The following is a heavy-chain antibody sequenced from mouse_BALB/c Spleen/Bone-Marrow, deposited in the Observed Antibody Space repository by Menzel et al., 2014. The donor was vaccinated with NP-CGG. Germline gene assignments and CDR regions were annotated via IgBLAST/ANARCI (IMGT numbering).Heavy chain of an antibody. J-gene: IGHJ1*01. Sequence: EVKLVESGTVLARPGASVKMSCKASDYTFTSYRMHWFKQRPGQGLEWIGAIYPGNSDTSYNQKFKGKAELTAVTSTSTAYMDLSSLTNEDSAVYYCTLAYFGQGDWFFDVWGAGTTVTVSS. D-gene: IGHD2-10*01. CDR2: IYPGNSDT. CDR1: DYTFTSYR. V-gene: IGHV1-5*01. CDR3: TLAYFGQGDWFFDV.